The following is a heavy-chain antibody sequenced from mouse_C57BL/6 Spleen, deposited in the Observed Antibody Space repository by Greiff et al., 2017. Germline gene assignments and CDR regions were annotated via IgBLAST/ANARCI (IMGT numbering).Heavy chain of an antibody. CDR3: ARRWGSNYFDY. CDR1: GYTFTSYG. Sequence: QVQLQQSGAELARPGASVKLSCKASGYTFTSYGISWVKQRTGQGFEWIGEIYPRSGNTYYNEKFKGKATLTADKSSSTAYMELRSLTSEDSAVYFCARRWGSNYFDYWGQGTTLTVSS. D-gene: IGHD1-1*02. J-gene: IGHJ2*01. CDR2: IYPRSGNT. V-gene: IGHV1-81*01.